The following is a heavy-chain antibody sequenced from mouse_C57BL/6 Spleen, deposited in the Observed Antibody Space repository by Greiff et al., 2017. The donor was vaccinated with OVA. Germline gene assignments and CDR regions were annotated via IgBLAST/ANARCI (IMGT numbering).Heavy chain of an antibody. D-gene: IGHD2-4*01. Sequence: VQLQQSGPVLVKPGASVKMSCKASGYTFTDYYMNWVKQSHGKSLEWIGVINPYNGGTSYNQKFKGKATLTVDKSSSTAYMELNSLTSEDSAVYYCARGDDYDEAWFAYWGQGTLVTVSA. CDR3: ARGDDYDEAWFAY. CDR1: GYTFTDYY. CDR2: INPYNGGT. J-gene: IGHJ3*01. V-gene: IGHV1-19*01.